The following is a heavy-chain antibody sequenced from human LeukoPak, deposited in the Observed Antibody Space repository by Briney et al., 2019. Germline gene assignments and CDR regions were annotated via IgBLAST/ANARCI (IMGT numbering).Heavy chain of an antibody. CDR3: ARMTARLYRGFDY. CDR2: INHSGST. CDR1: GGSFSGYY. Sequence: SETLSLTCAVYGGSFSGYYWSWIRQPPGKGLEWIGEINHSGSTNYNPSLKNRVTISVDTSKNQFSLKLSSVTAADTAVYYCARMTARLYRGFDYWGQGTLVTVSS. J-gene: IGHJ4*02. V-gene: IGHV4-34*01. D-gene: IGHD6-6*01.